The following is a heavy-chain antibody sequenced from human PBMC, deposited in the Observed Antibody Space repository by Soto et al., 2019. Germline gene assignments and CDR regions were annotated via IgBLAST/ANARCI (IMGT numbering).Heavy chain of an antibody. V-gene: IGHV4-59*01. D-gene: IGHD2-15*01. CDR2: VYYSGYT. J-gene: IGHJ5*02. CDR1: GGSMSPYY. Sequence: PSETLSLTCTVSGGSMSPYYWSWIRQAPGVGLEWIAYVYYSGYTHYNPSLKSRVTISVDTSKNQFSLKLSSVTAADTAVYYCARGLNIVGPWGQGALVTVSS. CDR3: ARGLNIVGP.